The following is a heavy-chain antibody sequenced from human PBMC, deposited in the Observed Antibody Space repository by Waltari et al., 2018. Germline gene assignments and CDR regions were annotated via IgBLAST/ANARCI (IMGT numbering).Heavy chain of an antibody. CDR3: ARDDTADLNDAFDI. J-gene: IGHJ3*02. V-gene: IGHV4-59*01. CDR1: GGSISSYY. Sequence: QVQLQESGPGLVKPSETLSLTCTVSGGSISSYYWSWIRQPPGKGLEWIGYIYYSGSTNYSPSLKSRVTISVDTSKNQFSLKLSSVTAADTAVYYCARDDTADLNDAFDICGQGTMVTVSS. D-gene: IGHD2-2*02. CDR2: IYYSGST.